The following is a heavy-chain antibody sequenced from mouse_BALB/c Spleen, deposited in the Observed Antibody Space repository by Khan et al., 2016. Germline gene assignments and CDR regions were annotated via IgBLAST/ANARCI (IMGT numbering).Heavy chain of an antibody. J-gene: IGHJ2*01. CDR3: ARAYYGNFDY. D-gene: IGHD2-10*01. V-gene: IGHV1-87*01. CDR2: IYPGNGDT. CDR1: GYTFTNYC. Sequence: QVQLQQSGAELARPGASVKLSCKASGYTFTNYCMQWVKQRPGQGLEWIGAIYPGNGDTGYTQKFKDKATLTADKSSRTAFLQLSSLASEDSAVYYCARAYYGNFDYWGQGTTLTVSS.